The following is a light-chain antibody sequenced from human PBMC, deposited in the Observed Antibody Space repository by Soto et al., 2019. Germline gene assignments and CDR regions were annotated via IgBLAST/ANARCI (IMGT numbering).Light chain of an antibody. CDR2: GDT. CDR3: SSYTSSTTLSVV. CDR1: SSDVGGYNY. Sequence: QSALTQPASVSGSPGQSITISCTGTSSDVGGYNYVSWYQQHPGKAPKLMIYGDTNRPTGVSNRFSGSKSGNTASLTISGLQAEDDADYYCSSYTSSTTLSVVFGGGTKLTVL. J-gene: IGLJ2*01. V-gene: IGLV2-14*01.